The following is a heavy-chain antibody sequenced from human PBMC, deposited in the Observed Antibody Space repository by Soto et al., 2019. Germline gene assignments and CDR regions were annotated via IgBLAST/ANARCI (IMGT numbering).Heavy chain of an antibody. CDR2: INPNSGGT. Sequence: ASVKVSCKASGYTFTGYYMHWVRRAPGQGLEWMGWINPNSGGTNYAQKFQGRVTMTRDTSISTAYMELSRLRSDDTAVYYCARAMVRGVIRYYYGMDVWGQGTTVTVSS. CDR1: GYTFTGYY. CDR3: ARAMVRGVIRYYYGMDV. V-gene: IGHV1-2*02. D-gene: IGHD3-10*01. J-gene: IGHJ6*02.